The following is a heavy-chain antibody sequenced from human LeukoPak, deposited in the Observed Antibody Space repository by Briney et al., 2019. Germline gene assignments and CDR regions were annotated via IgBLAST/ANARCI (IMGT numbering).Heavy chain of an antibody. CDR3: ACGYHYNAFDI. Sequence: SVKASCKASGYTFSSYTISWVRQAPGQGLEWMGRIIPILGIANYAQKFQGRVTITANKSTSTAYMELSSLRSEDTAVYYCACGYHYNAFDIWGQGTMVTVSS. J-gene: IGHJ3*02. CDR2: IIPILGIA. CDR1: GYTFSSYT. D-gene: IGHD5-12*01. V-gene: IGHV1-69*02.